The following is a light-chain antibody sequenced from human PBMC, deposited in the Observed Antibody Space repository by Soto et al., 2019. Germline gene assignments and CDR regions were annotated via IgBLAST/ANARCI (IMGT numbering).Light chain of an antibody. V-gene: IGLV2-14*01. Sequence: QSALTQPASVSGSPGQSITISCTGTSSDVGGYNYVSWYQQHPGKAPKLMIYDVSNRPSGVSNRFSGSKSGNTASLTISGIRTEDEADYYCSSYTSSSTPLVFGGGTKLTVL. J-gene: IGLJ2*01. CDR1: SSDVGGYNY. CDR3: SSYTSSSTPLV. CDR2: DVS.